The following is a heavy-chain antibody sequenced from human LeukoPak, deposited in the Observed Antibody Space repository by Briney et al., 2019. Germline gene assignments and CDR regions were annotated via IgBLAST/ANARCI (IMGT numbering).Heavy chain of an antibody. CDR2: IYYSGTT. V-gene: IGHV4-59*12. D-gene: IGHD7-27*01. CDR1: GGSISSYY. Sequence: SETLSLTCTVSGGSISSYYWSWIRQPPGKGLEWIGYIYYSGTTNYNPSLKSRVTISVDTSKNQFSLKLSSVTAADTAVYYCARGSYLWAPQAFDPWGQGTLVTVSS. CDR3: ARGSYLWAPQAFDP. J-gene: IGHJ5*02.